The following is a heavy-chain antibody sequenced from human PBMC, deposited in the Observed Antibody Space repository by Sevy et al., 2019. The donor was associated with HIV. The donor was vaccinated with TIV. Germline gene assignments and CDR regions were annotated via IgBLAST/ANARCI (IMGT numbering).Heavy chain of an antibody. Sequence: GGSLRLSCAASGFTFSSYGMHWVRQAPGKGLEWVAFIRYDGSNKYYADSVKGRFTISRDNSKNTLYLQMNSLRAADTAVYYCAKGGVAAAAQPRYGMDVWGQGTTVTVSS. CDR2: IRYDGSNK. CDR1: GFTFSSYG. D-gene: IGHD6-13*01. J-gene: IGHJ6*02. V-gene: IGHV3-30*02. CDR3: AKGGVAAAAQPRYGMDV.